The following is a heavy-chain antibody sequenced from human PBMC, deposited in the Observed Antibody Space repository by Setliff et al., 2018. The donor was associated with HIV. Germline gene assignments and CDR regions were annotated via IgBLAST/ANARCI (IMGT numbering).Heavy chain of an antibody. V-gene: IGHV1-8*02. CDR3: ARELKSSSGWYGYFYMDV. CDR1: GYTFTTND. J-gene: IGHJ6*03. CDR2: MNPKSGNT. D-gene: IGHD6-19*01. Sequence: ASVKVSCKASGYTFTTNDINWVRQATGQGLEWMGWMNPKSGNTGYTQKFQGRVTMTRDTSIGTAYMEMSSLRSDDTAVYYCARELKSSSGWYGYFYMDVWGKGTTVTVSS.